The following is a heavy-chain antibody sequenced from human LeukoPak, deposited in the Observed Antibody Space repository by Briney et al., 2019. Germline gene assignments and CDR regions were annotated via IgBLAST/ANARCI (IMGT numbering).Heavy chain of an antibody. Sequence: PGGSLRLSCAASGFTFSSYDMSWVRQAPGKGLEWVSAISGSGGSTYYADSVKGRFTISRDNSKNTLYLQMNSLRAEDTAVYYCAGTYYYDKGAFDIWGQGTMVTVSS. V-gene: IGHV3-23*01. CDR3: AGTYYYDKGAFDI. CDR1: GFTFSSYD. CDR2: ISGSGGST. D-gene: IGHD3-22*01. J-gene: IGHJ3*02.